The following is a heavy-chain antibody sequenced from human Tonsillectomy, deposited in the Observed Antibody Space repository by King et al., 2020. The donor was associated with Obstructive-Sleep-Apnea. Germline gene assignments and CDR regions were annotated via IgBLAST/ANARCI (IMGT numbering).Heavy chain of an antibody. D-gene: IGHD3-16*01. CDR1: GFTFSSYA. J-gene: IGHJ3*02. CDR2: ISGSGGST. Sequence: VQLVESGGGLVQPGGSLRLSCAASGFTFSSYAVSWVRQAPGKGLEWVTGISGSGGSTYYADSVKGRFTISRDNSKNTLCLQMNSLRAEDTAVYYCANSRDNYVGAFVIWGQGTMVTVSS. CDR3: ANSRDNYVGAFVI. V-gene: IGHV3-23*04.